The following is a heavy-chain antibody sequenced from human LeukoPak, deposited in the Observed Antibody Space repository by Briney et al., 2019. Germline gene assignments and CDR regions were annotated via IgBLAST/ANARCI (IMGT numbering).Heavy chain of an antibody. CDR3: AKVAGTSIYNWFDP. V-gene: IGHV3-23*01. CDR1: GFTFSRYA. D-gene: IGHD2-2*01. Sequence: GGSLRLSCAASGFTFSRYAMSWVRQAPGKGLEWVSAFSGSGGNTYYADSVKGRFTISRDNSKNTLYLQMNSLRAEDTAVYYCAKVAGTSIYNWFDPWGQGTLVTVSA. J-gene: IGHJ5*02. CDR2: FSGSGGNT.